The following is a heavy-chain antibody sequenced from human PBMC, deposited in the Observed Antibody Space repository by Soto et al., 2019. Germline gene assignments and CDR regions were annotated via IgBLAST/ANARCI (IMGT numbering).Heavy chain of an antibody. V-gene: IGHV3-13*01. D-gene: IGHD3-22*01. Sequence: GGSLRLSCAASGFTFSSYDMHWVRQATGKGLEWVSAIGTAGDTYYPGSVKGRFTISRENAKNSLYLQMNSLRAEDTAVYYCARDYYDSSGSTHYYGMDVWGQGTTVTVSS. CDR2: IGTAGDT. J-gene: IGHJ6*02. CDR1: GFTFSSYD. CDR3: ARDYYDSSGSTHYYGMDV.